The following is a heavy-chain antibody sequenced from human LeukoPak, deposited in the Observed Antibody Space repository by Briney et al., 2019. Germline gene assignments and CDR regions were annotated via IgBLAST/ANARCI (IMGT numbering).Heavy chain of an antibody. CDR2: IWYDGSNK. J-gene: IGHJ5*02. CDR1: GFTFSSYG. CDR3: ARDLAAAGTWFDP. V-gene: IGHV3-33*01. D-gene: IGHD6-13*01. Sequence: GGSLRLSCAASGFTFSSYGMHWVRQAPGKGLEWVAVIWYDGSNKYYADSVKGRFTISRDNSKNTLYLQMNSLRAEDTAVYYCARDLAAAGTWFDPWGQGTLVTVSS.